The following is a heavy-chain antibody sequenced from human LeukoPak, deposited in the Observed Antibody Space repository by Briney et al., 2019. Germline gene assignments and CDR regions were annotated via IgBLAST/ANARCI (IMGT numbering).Heavy chain of an antibody. CDR3: AKDVVGATYIPWDY. CDR1: GFTFSSYA. D-gene: IGHD1-26*01. Sequence: GGSLRLSCAASGFTFSSYAMSWVRQAPGKGLEWVPAISGSGGSTYYADSVKGRFTISRDNSKNTLYLQMNSLRAEDTAVYYCAKDVVGATYIPWDYWGQGTLVTVSS. CDR2: ISGSGGST. V-gene: IGHV3-23*01. J-gene: IGHJ4*02.